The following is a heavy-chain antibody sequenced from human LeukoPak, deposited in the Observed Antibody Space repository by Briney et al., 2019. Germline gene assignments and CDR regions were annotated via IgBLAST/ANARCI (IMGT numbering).Heavy chain of an antibody. V-gene: IGHV4-59*01. CDR2: IYYNGST. CDR3: ARKGGHFDY. D-gene: IGHD2-15*01. J-gene: IGHJ4*02. Sequence: SETLSLTCTVSGGSISYYYWSWIRQSPGKGLEWIGYIYYNGSTNYNPSPKSRVTISVDMSKNQFSLKVTSVTAADTAIYYCARKGGHFDYWGQGTLVTVSS. CDR1: GGSISYYY.